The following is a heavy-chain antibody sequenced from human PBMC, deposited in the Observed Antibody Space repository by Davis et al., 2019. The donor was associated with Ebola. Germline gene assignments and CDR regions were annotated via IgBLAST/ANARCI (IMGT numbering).Heavy chain of an antibody. J-gene: IGHJ4*02. Sequence: ASVTVSCKASGYTFTSYYMHWVRQAPGQGLEWMGIINPGGGSTSYAQKFQGRVTMTRDTSTSTVYMELSSLRSEDTAVYYCARGGSGWYYFDYWGQGTLVTVSS. CDR1: GYTFTSYY. D-gene: IGHD6-19*01. V-gene: IGHV1-46*01. CDR2: INPGGGST. CDR3: ARGGSGWYYFDY.